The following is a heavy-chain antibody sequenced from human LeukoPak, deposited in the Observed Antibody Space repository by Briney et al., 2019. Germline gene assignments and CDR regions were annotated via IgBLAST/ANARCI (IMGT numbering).Heavy chain of an antibody. J-gene: IGHJ3*02. CDR3: ARHPPYYDDSSGYYSGNAFDI. CDR1: GGSISSYY. V-gene: IGHV4-59*08. D-gene: IGHD3-22*01. CDR2: IYYSGNT. Sequence: SETLSLTCTVSGGSISSYYRSWIRQPPGKGLEYIGYIYYSGNTNSNPSLNSRVTISVDTSKNQFSLKLSSVTAADTAMYYCARHPPYYDDSSGYYSGNAFDIWGQGTMVTVSS.